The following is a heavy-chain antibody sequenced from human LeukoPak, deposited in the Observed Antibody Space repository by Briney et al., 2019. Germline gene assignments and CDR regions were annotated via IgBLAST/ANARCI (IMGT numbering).Heavy chain of an antibody. CDR2: ISGSGGST. J-gene: IGHJ4*02. D-gene: IGHD5-18*01. CDR1: GFTFSSYA. Sequence: GGSLRLSCAASGFTFSSYAMSWVRQAPGKWLEWVSAISGSGGSTYYADSVKGRFTISRDNSKNTLYLQMNSLRAEDTAVYYCAKGTDSYGRRTSFDYWGQGTLVTVSS. V-gene: IGHV3-23*01. CDR3: AKGTDSYGRRTSFDY.